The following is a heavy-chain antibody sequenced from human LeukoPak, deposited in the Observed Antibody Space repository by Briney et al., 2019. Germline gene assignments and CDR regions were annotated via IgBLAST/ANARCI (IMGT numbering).Heavy chain of an antibody. D-gene: IGHD6-13*01. CDR3: ARDRSVAEAGAFDI. J-gene: IGHJ3*02. V-gene: IGHV3-66*01. CDR2: IYSGGST. Sequence: GGSLRLSCAASGFTVSSNYMSWVRQAPGKGLEWVSVIYSGGSTYYADSVKGRFTISRDNSKNTLYLQMNSLRAEDTAVYYCARDRSVAEAGAFDIWGQGTMVTVSS. CDR1: GFTVSSNY.